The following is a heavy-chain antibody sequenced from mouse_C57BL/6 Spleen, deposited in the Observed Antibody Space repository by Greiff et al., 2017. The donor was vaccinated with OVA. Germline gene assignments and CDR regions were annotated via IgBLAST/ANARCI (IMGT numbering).Heavy chain of an antibody. D-gene: IGHD1-1*01. V-gene: IGHV1-7*01. CDR2: INPSSGYT. CDR1: GYTFTSYW. J-gene: IGHJ3*01. CDR3: ARSSITTVVAPFHY. Sequence: QVHVKQSGAELAKPGASVKLSCKASGYTFTSYWMHWVKQRPGQGLEWIGYINPSSGYTKYNQKFKDKATLTADKSSSTAYMQLSSLTYEDSAVYYCARSSITTVVAPFHYWGQGTLVTVSA.